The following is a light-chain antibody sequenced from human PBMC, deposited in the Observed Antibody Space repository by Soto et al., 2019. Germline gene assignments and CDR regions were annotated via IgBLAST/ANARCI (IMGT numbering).Light chain of an antibody. V-gene: IGKV3-20*01. Sequence: EIVLTQSPGTLSLSPGERATLSCRASQSVTKSLAWYQQKPGQAPRLLIHGASSRATGIPDRFSGSGSGTDFTLTISRLEPEDFAVYYCQQYGGSPRTFGQGTKVDIK. J-gene: IGKJ1*01. CDR1: QSVTKS. CDR2: GAS. CDR3: QQYGGSPRT.